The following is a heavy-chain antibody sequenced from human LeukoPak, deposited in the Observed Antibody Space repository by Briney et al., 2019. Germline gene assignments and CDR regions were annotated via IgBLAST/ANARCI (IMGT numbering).Heavy chain of an antibody. J-gene: IGHJ4*02. CDR2: IYYNGAT. CDR1: GASISSDY. CDR3: ARYGGSGWVIDN. Sequence: SETLSLTCTVSGASISSDYWTWIRQPPTKGLEWIGYIYYNGATSYNPSLKSRVTMSVDTSKKHFSLKMTSVTAADTAVYYCARYGGSGWVIDNWGQGTLVTVSS. D-gene: IGHD6-19*01. V-gene: IGHV4-59*08.